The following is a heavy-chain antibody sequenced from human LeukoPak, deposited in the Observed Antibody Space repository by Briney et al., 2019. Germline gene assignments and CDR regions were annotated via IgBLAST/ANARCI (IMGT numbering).Heavy chain of an antibody. D-gene: IGHD3-22*01. CDR3: ARDWYYYDSSGYRNMDV. V-gene: IGHV1-18*01. J-gene: IGHJ6*03. CDR1: GYTFTSYG. Sequence: GASVKVSCKASGYTFTSYGISWVRQAPGQGLEWMGWISAYNGNTNYAQKLQGRATMTTDTSTSTAYMELRSLRSDDTAVYYCARDWYYYDSSGYRNMDVWGKGTTVTISS. CDR2: ISAYNGNT.